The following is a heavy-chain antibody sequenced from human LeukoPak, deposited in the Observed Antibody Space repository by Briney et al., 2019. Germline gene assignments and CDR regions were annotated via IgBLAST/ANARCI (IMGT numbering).Heavy chain of an antibody. CDR2: IYYSGST. J-gene: IGHJ1*01. CDR3: ASVIKYYYDSSGYEYFQH. CDR1: GGSISSGGYY. Sequence: SETLSLTCTVSGGSISSGGYYWSWIRQHPGKGLEWIGYIYYSGSTYYNPSLKSRVTISVDTSKNQFSLKLSSVTAADTAVYYCASVIKYYYDSSGYEYFQHCGQGTLVTVSS. V-gene: IGHV4-31*03. D-gene: IGHD3-22*01.